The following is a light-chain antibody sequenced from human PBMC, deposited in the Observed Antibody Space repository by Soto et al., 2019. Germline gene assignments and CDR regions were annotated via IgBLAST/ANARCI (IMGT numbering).Light chain of an antibody. CDR1: RSDVGGYNY. V-gene: IGLV2-14*01. Sequence: QSVLTQPASVSGSPGQSITISCTGTRSDVGGYNYVSWYQQHPGKAPKLMIYEVSNRPSGVSNRFSGSKSGNTASLTISGLQAEDEADYYCSSYTSSSTLYVFGTGTQLTVL. CDR3: SSYTSSSTLYV. CDR2: EVS. J-gene: IGLJ1*01.